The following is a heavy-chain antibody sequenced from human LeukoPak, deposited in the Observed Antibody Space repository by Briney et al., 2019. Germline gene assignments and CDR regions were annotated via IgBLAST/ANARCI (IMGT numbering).Heavy chain of an antibody. D-gene: IGHD2-2*01. J-gene: IGHJ5*02. V-gene: IGHV4-39*01. CDR2: IYYSGST. Sequence: PSETLSPTCTVSGGSISSYYWGWIRQPPGKGLEWLGRIYYSGSTDYNPSLKSRVSISIDTSKNQFSLKLSSVTAADTAVYYCARQRGYCSSISCYAWFDPWGQGTLVTVSS. CDR3: ARQRGYCSSISCYAWFDP. CDR1: GGSISSYY.